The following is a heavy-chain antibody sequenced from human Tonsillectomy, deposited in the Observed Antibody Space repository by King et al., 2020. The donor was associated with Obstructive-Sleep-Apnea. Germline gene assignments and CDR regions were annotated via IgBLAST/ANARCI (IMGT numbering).Heavy chain of an antibody. CDR2: ISGGGGST. CDR1: GFTNYA. D-gene: IGHD2-15*01. Sequence: VQSGGSLRLSCAASGFTNYAMTCVRQAPGKGLEWGSSISGGGGSTYYADSVKGRFTISRDSSKSTLYLQMNSLRAEDTAIYYCAKDYCSGGSCYLDYWGQGTLVTVSS. V-gene: IGHV3-23*01. J-gene: IGHJ4*02. CDR3: AKDYCSGGSCYLDY.